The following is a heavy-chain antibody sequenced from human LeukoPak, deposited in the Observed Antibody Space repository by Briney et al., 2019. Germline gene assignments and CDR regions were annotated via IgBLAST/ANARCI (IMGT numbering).Heavy chain of an antibody. Sequence: ASVKVSCKTSGYTFNTYAIHWVRQAPGQRPEWMGWINAGNGNTKYSQKFQGRVTITRDTSASTAYMELSSLRSEDTAVYYCARDFTGVGATGGLYWGQGTLVTVSS. D-gene: IGHD1-26*01. CDR3: ARDFTGVGATGGLY. J-gene: IGHJ4*02. V-gene: IGHV1-3*01. CDR2: INAGNGNT. CDR1: GYTFNTYA.